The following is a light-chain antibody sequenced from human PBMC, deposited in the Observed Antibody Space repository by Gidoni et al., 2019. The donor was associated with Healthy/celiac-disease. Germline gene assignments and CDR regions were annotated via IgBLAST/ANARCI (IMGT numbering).Light chain of an antibody. CDR1: QLVSSY. CDR2: DAS. Sequence: EIVLTQSPATLSLSPGERATLSCRASQLVSSYLAWYQQKPGQAPRLLIYDASNRATGIPARFSGRGSGTDFTLTISSLEPEDLAVYYCQQRSNWPSITFGQGTRLEIK. V-gene: IGKV3-11*01. CDR3: QQRSNWPSIT. J-gene: IGKJ5*01.